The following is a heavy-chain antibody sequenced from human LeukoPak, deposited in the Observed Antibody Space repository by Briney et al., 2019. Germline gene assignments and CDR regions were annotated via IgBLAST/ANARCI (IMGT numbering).Heavy chain of an antibody. J-gene: IGHJ3*02. V-gene: IGHV3-11*04. CDR2: ISGSSSTI. Sequence: PGGSLRLSCAASGFTFSDYYMSWIRQAPGKGLEWVSYISGSSSTIYYADSVKGRFTISRDNAKNSLYLQMNSLSAEDTAVYYCARAQKYSYDAFDIWGQGTMVTVSS. CDR1: GFTFSDYY. CDR3: ARAQKYSYDAFDI. D-gene: IGHD4-11*01.